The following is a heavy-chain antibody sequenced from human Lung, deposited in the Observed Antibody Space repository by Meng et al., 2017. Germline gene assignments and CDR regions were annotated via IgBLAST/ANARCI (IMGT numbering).Heavy chain of an antibody. J-gene: IGHJ4*02. CDR1: GFTFSNAY. D-gene: IGHD1-26*01. CDR2: IKSKTDGGTT. Sequence: GESLKISCEGSGFTFSNAYMTWVRQVPGKRLEWVGRIKSKTDGGTTDYAAPVKGRFTISRDDSKNTLYLQMNSLKTEDTAVYYCTTDFLGGSYYSWYFDYWGQGTLVTVSS. V-gene: IGHV3-15*01. CDR3: TTDFLGGSYYSWYFDY.